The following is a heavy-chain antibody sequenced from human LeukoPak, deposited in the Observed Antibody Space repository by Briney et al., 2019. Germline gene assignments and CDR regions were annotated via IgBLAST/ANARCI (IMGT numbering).Heavy chain of an antibody. CDR3: ARDPPGAHFDY. V-gene: IGHV3-21*01. CDR1: GFAFSSYS. CDR2: ISSNSEYI. D-gene: IGHD7-27*01. Sequence: GGSLRLSCAASGFAFSSYSLNWVRQAPGKGLEWVSCISSNSEYIYYADSVRGRFTISRDNAQNSLYLQMNSLRVEDTAVYYCARDPPGAHFDYWGQGTLVTVSS. J-gene: IGHJ4*02.